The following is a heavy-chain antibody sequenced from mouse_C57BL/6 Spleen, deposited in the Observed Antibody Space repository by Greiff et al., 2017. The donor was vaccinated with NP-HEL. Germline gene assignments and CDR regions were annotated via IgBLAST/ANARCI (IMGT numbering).Heavy chain of an antibody. Sequence: EVQLQQSGPELVKPGASVKISCKASGYSFTGYYMNWVKQSPEKSLEWIGEINPSTGGTTYNQKFKAKATLTVDKSSSTAYMQLKSLTSEDSAVYYCARRLDGYSAWFAYWGQGTLVTVSA. CDR1: GYSFTGYY. CDR3: ARRLDGYSAWFAY. CDR2: INPSTGGT. J-gene: IGHJ3*01. D-gene: IGHD2-3*01. V-gene: IGHV1-42*01.